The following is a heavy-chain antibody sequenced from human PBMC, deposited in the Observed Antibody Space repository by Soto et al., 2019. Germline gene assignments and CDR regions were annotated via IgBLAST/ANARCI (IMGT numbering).Heavy chain of an antibody. V-gene: IGHV1-46*01. CDR2: INPSGSRA. Sequence: QVQRVQSGAEVKRPGASVKVSCKASGYSFISHYIHWVRQAPGQGLEWMGFINPSGSRATLGQKFEGRFTMNRDKTKCTVYMELTILRSEDAAVYYCARDYLSSKLSLSYFVCWGQGTLVTITS. CDR3: ARDYLSSKLSLSYFVC. J-gene: IGHJ4*02. D-gene: IGHD2-2*01. CDR1: GYSFISHY.